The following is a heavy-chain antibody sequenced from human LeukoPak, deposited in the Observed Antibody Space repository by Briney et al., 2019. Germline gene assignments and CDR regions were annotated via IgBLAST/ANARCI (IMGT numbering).Heavy chain of an antibody. V-gene: IGHV1-2*02. J-gene: IGHJ4*02. CDR3: ARDYYGSGSFSGH. CDR2: IKPKSGDT. Sequence: ASVKVSCKASGYTFTDYYMHWVRQAPGQGLEWMGWIKPKSGDTNYAQKFQGRVTMTGDTSITTAYMELSRLTSDDTAVYFCARDYYGSGSFSGHWGQGTLVTVSS. D-gene: IGHD3-10*01. CDR1: GYTFTDYY.